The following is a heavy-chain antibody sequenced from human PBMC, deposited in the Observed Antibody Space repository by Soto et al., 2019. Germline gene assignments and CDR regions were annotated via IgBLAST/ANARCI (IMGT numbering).Heavy chain of an antibody. D-gene: IGHD4-17*01. CDR3: ARVGLGWAYYYGMDV. V-gene: IGHV1-18*01. CDR1: GYTFTSFG. J-gene: IGHJ6*02. Sequence: ASVKVSCKASGYTFTSFGISWVRQAPGQGLEWMGWISAYNGNTNYAQKLQGRVTMTTDTSTSTAYMELRSLRSDDTAVYYCARVGLGWAYYYGMDVWGQGTTVTVSS. CDR2: ISAYNGNT.